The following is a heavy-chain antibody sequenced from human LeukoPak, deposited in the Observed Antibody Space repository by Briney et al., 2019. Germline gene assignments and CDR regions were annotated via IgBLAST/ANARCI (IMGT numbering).Heavy chain of an antibody. CDR2: IYSGGSS. Sequence: GSLRLSCAAAGRTDGFKCMSWVRQPPGRGLEGVSTIYSGGSSYYPDSVQSRFAVSRDTSKNTLHLQMNSLRAEDTAVYYCATRAYGNDVPYCDYWGQGTLVTVSS. J-gene: IGHJ4*02. V-gene: IGHV3-66*01. D-gene: IGHD5-12*01. CDR3: ATRAYGNDVPYCDY. CDR1: GRTDGFKC.